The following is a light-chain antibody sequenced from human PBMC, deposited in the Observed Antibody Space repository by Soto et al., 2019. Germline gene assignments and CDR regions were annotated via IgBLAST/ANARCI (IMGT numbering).Light chain of an antibody. CDR2: DNN. Sequence: QSVLTQPPSVSAAPGQKVTISCSGSNSNIGSNYVSWYQQLPGAAPKLLIYDNNKRPAGIPDRFSGSKSGTSGTLDITGLQTGDEGDYYCATWDASLPGEVFGGGTKLTVL. J-gene: IGLJ2*01. V-gene: IGLV1-51*01. CDR3: ATWDASLPGEV. CDR1: NSNIGSNY.